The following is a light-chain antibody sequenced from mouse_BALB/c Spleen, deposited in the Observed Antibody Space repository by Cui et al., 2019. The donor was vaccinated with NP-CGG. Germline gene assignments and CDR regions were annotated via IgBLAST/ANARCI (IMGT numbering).Light chain of an antibody. CDR3: TLWYSNHWV. CDR2: GTN. Sequence: QAVVTPESALTTSPGETVTLTCRSSPGAVTTSNYANWVQEKPDHLFTGLIGGTNNRPPGVPARFSGSLIGDKAALTITGAQTEDEAIYFCTLWYSNHWVFGGGTKLTVL. CDR1: PGAVTTSNY. V-gene: IGLV1*01. J-gene: IGLJ1*01.